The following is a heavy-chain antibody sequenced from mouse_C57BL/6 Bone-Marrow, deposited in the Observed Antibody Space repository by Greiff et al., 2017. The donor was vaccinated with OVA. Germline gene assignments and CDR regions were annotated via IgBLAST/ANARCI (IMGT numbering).Heavy chain of an antibody. CDR3: ARKSGVITTVVEKDYDAMDY. D-gene: IGHD1-1*01. CDR1: GFSLTSYG. J-gene: IGHJ4*01. V-gene: IGHV2-2*01. CDR2: IWSGGST. Sequence: VQLMQSGPGLVQPSQSLSITCTVSGFSLTSYGVHWVRQSPGKGLEWLGVIWSGGSTDYNAAFISRLSLRKDNSKSQVFFKMNSLQADDPDIYYCARKSGVITTVVEKDYDAMDYWGQGTSVTVSS.